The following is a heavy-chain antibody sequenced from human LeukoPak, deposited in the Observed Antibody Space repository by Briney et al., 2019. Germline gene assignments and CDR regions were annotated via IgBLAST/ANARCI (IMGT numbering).Heavy chain of an antibody. Sequence: GGPLRLSCAASGFTFSSYEMNWVRQAPGKGLEWVSYISSSGSTIYYADSVKGRFTISRDNAKNSLYLQMNSLRAEDTAVYYCAREGLAYFDYWGQGTLVTVSS. CDR1: GFTFSSYE. CDR3: AREGLAYFDY. CDR2: ISSSGSTI. J-gene: IGHJ4*02. V-gene: IGHV3-48*03.